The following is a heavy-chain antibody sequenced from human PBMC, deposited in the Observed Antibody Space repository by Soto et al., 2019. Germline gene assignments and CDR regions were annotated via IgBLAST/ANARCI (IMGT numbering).Heavy chain of an antibody. J-gene: IGHJ5*02. V-gene: IGHV1-69*13. CDR3: ARVLPTDYDYVFWFDP. CDR1: GGTFSSYA. Sequence: GASVKVSCKASGGTFSSYAISWVRQAPGQGLEWMGGIIPIFGTANYAQKFQGRVTITADESTSTAYMEPSSLRSEDTAVYYCARVLPTDYDYVFWFDPWGQGTLVTVSS. CDR2: IIPIFGTA. D-gene: IGHD3-16*01.